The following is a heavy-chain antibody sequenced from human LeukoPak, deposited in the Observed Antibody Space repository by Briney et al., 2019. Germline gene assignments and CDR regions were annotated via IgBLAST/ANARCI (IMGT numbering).Heavy chain of an antibody. Sequence: GGSLRLSCAASGFTFSSYGMHWVRQAPGKGLEWVAFIRYDGSNKYYADSVKGRFTISRDNSKNTLYLQMNSLGAEDTAVYYCAKGIWFGESRSFDPWGQGTLVTVSS. CDR2: IRYDGSNK. D-gene: IGHD3-10*01. CDR3: AKGIWFGESRSFDP. V-gene: IGHV3-30*02. J-gene: IGHJ5*02. CDR1: GFTFSSYG.